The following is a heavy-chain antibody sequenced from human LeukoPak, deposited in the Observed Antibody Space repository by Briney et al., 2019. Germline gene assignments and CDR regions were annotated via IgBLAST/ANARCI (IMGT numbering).Heavy chain of an antibody. CDR2: IIPIFGTA. CDR3: ARSSGYYYLNWFDP. V-gene: IGHV1-69*05. J-gene: IGHJ5*02. CDR1: GGTFSSYA. D-gene: IGHD3-22*01. Sequence: GASVKVSCKASGGTFSSYAISWVRQAPGQGLEWMGGIIPIFGTANYAQKFQGRVTITTDESTSTAYMELSSLRSEDTAVYYCARSSGYYYLNWFDPWGQGTLATVSS.